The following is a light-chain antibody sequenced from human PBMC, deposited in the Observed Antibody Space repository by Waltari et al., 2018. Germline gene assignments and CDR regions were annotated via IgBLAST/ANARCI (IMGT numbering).Light chain of an antibody. J-gene: IGLJ3*02. V-gene: IGLV7-46*01. Sequence: QAVVTQEPSLTVSPGGTVTLTCGSSTGPVTSGHNSYWFPQKPGQAPRTLIFDTDKKHSWTPARFSASRLGGKAALTLSGAQPEDEAEYFCMLSYSGVCMFGGGTQVTVL. CDR1: TGPVTSGHN. CDR3: MLSYSGVCM. CDR2: DTD.